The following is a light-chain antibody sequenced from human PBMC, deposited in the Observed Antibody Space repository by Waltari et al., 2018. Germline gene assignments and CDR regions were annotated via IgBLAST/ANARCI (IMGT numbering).Light chain of an antibody. Sequence: DIQMTQSPSTLSASVGDRVIITCRASQSNSNWLAWYQQKPGKAPKVLIYDASSLESGVPSRFSGSGSGTEFTLTITSLQPDDFATYYCQQTTEGTFGQGTKVEIK. J-gene: IGKJ1*01. CDR3: QQTTEGT. CDR1: QSNSNW. V-gene: IGKV1-5*01. CDR2: DAS.